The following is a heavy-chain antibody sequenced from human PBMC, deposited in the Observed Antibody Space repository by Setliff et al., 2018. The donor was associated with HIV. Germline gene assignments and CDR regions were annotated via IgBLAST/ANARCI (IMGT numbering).Heavy chain of an antibody. CDR3: VTRYCGESICPEFDY. J-gene: IGHJ4*02. D-gene: IGHD2-21*01. CDR1: GFIFKTYD. V-gene: IGHV3-30*02. Sequence: GGSLRLSCATSGFIFKTYDIHWVRQAPGKGLEWVTFIRFNGNDKYYADSVKGRFTISRDNSKNTLDLQIDSLRPEDTAVYYCVTRYCGESICPEFDYWGQGTLVTVSS. CDR2: IRFNGNDK.